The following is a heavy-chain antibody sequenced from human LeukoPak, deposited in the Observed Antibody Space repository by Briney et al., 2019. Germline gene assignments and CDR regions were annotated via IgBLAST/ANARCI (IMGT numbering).Heavy chain of an antibody. CDR1: GGSISSGSYY. J-gene: IGHJ5*02. CDR3: ARGPMSQGFDP. Sequence: SQTLSLTCTVSGGSISSGSYYWSWIRQPAGKALEWIGRVYSSGSTNYNPSLKSRVTISVDTSKNQFSLKLSSVTAADTAVYYCARGPMSQGFDPWGQGTLVTVSS. CDR2: VYSSGST. V-gene: IGHV4-61*02.